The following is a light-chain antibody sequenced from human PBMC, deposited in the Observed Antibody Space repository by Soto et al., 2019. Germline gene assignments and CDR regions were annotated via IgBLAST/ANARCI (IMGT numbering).Light chain of an antibody. CDR2: DVS. Sequence: QSALTQPASVSGSPGQSITISCTGTSSNVGGYNFVSWYQHHPGKAPKLMIYDVSNRPSGVCIRFSGSKSGNTASLTISGLQADDEADYYCSSYTSSSTDVFGTGTKVTVL. J-gene: IGLJ1*01. CDR1: SSNVGGYNF. CDR3: SSYTSSSTDV. V-gene: IGLV2-14*03.